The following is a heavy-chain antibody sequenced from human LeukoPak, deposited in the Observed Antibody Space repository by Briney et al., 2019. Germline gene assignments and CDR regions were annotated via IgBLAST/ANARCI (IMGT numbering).Heavy chain of an antibody. D-gene: IGHD5-18*01. CDR1: GFTFSTYW. CDR2: IKQDGSEK. Sequence: GGSLRLSCAASGFTFSTYWMTWVRQAPGKGLEWVANIKQDGSEKYYVDSVKGRFTISRDNAKNTLYLQMNSLRAEDTAVYYCARGGGYSYGYLDYWGQGTLVTVSS. V-gene: IGHV3-7*02. J-gene: IGHJ4*02. CDR3: ARGGGYSYGYLDY.